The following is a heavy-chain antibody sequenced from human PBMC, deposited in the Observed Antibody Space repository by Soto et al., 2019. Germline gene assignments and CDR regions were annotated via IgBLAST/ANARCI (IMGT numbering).Heavy chain of an antibody. CDR2: IYSGGST. Sequence: EVQLVESGGGLIQPGGSLRLSCAASGFTVSSNYMSWVRQAPGKGLEWVSVIYSGGSTYYADSVKGRFTISRDNSKKTLYLHMNSLRADDTAVYYWARDRGESGYPEHFQHWGQGTLVTVSS. CDR1: GFTVSSNY. D-gene: IGHD3-10*01. J-gene: IGHJ1*01. CDR3: ARDRGESGYPEHFQH. V-gene: IGHV3-53*01.